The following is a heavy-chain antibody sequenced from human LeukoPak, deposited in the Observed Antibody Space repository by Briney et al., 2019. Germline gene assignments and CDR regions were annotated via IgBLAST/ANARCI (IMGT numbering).Heavy chain of an antibody. J-gene: IGHJ4*02. V-gene: IGHV1-18*01. CDR1: GYTFTNYG. CDR3: ARARNYYDSSGYYV. CDR2: ISAYNGNT. D-gene: IGHD3-22*01. Sequence: ASVKVSCKASGYTFTNYGISWVRQAPGQGLEWMGWISAYNGNTNYAQKLQGRVTVTTDTSTSTAYMELSSLRSEDTAVYYCARARNYYDSSGYYVWGQGTLVTVSS.